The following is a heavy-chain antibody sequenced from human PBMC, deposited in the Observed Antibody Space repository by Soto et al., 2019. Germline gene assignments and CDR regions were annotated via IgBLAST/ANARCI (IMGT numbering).Heavy chain of an antibody. Sequence: PGGSLRLSCSASGFTFSSYAMHWVRQAPGKGLEYVSAISSNGGSTYYADSVKGRFTISRDNSKNTLYLQMSSLRAEDTAVYYCARAETVLLWVGGNEHPNKFDPWGQGTLVTVSS. CDR2: ISSNGGST. CDR3: ARAETVLLWVGGNEHPNKFDP. J-gene: IGHJ5*02. D-gene: IGHD3-10*01. V-gene: IGHV3-64D*06. CDR1: GFTFSSYA.